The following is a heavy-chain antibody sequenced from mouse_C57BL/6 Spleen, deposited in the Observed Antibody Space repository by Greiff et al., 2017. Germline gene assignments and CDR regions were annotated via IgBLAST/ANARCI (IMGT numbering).Heavy chain of an antibody. CDR3: ARGYYDLYFDY. V-gene: IGHV3-6*01. D-gene: IGHD2-4*01. Sequence: VQLQQSGPGLVKPSQSLSLTCSVTGYSITSGYYWNWIRQFPGNKLEWMGYISYDGSNNYNPSLKNRISITRDTSKNQFFLKLNSVTTEDTATYYCARGYYDLYFDYWGQGTTLTVSS. J-gene: IGHJ2*01. CDR2: ISYDGSN. CDR1: GYSITSGYY.